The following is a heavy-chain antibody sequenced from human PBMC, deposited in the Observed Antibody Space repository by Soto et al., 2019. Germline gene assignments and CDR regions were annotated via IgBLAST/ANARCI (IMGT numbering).Heavy chain of an antibody. CDR3: ARHGPGALSPDFDY. CDR2: IYYTGTT. D-gene: IGHD2-2*01. J-gene: IGHJ4*02. CDR1: AAPIISSSFY. Sequence: KLPETLSLTCSVSAAPIISSSFYWGWVRQPPGKGLEWIGSIYYTGTTYYNPSLKSRVTMSVDTSKNQFSLRLTSVTATDTALYYCARHGPGALSPDFDYWGQGTLVTVSS. V-gene: IGHV4-39*01.